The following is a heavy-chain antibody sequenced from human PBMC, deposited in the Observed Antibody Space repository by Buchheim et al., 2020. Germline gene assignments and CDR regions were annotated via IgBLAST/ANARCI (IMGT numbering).Heavy chain of an antibody. CDR1: GGTFSSYA. V-gene: IGHV1-69*01. CDR2: IIPIFGTA. CDR3: ARAVEYYDFWSGYYLDY. Sequence: QVQLVQSGAEVKKPGSSVKVSCKASGGTFSSYAISWVRQAPGQGLEWMGGIIPIFGTANYAQKFQGRVTITADESTSTAYLELSSLRSEDTAVYYCARAVEYYDFWSGYYLDYWGQGTL. D-gene: IGHD3-3*01. J-gene: IGHJ4*02.